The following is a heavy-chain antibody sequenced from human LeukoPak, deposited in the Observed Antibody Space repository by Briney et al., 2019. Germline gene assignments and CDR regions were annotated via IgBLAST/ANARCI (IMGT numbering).Heavy chain of an antibody. CDR3: VRDQGFCRGGSCETTMDV. CDR1: GFTLSNSA. Sequence: AGGSLRLSCTTSGFTLSNSAMHWVRQAPGRGLEWVAVTWSDGGDKYYADAVRGRFTISRDSSKSTLYLQMNSLSGEDTAVYYCVRDQGFCRGGSCETTMDVWGKGTTVTVSS. J-gene: IGHJ6*03. CDR2: TWSDGGDK. D-gene: IGHD2-15*01. V-gene: IGHV3-33*01.